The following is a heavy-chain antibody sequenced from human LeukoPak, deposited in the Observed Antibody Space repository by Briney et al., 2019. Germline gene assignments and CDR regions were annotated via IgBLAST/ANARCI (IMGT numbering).Heavy chain of an antibody. Sequence: SVKVSCKASGVTFSSYAISWVRQAPGQGLEWMGRIIPILGIANYAQKLQGGVTITADKSTSTAYMELSSLRSEDTAVYYCARSGPIGSGRYDYYGMDVWGQGTTVTVSS. CDR1: GVTFSSYA. CDR2: IIPILGIA. J-gene: IGHJ6*02. CDR3: ARSGPIGSGRYDYYGMDV. D-gene: IGHD3-10*01. V-gene: IGHV1-69*04.